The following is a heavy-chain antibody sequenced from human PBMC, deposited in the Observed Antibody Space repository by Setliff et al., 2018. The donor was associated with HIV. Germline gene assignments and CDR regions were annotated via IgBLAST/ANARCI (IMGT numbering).Heavy chain of an antibody. CDR1: GFSFSTYW. D-gene: IGHD1-1*01. CDR3: TRPHQDWNDFHFDY. J-gene: IGHJ4*02. Sequence: PGGSLRLSCAASGFSFSTYWMHWVRQVPGKGLGWVARISNDGRTTNYADSVKGRFTISRANAKNTVYLQMNSLRAEDTAVYYCTRPHQDWNDFHFDYWGQGSLVTVSS. V-gene: IGHV3-74*01. CDR2: ISNDGRTT.